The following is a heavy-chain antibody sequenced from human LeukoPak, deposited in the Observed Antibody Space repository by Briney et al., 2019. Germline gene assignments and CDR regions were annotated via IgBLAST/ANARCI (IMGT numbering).Heavy chain of an antibody. CDR3: ARGVLMPYDFWSGYDNWFDP. CDR1: GGTFSSYA. V-gene: IGHV1-69*04. J-gene: IGHJ5*02. D-gene: IGHD3-3*01. Sequence: GASVKVSCKASGGTFSSYAISWVRQAPGQGLEWMGRIIPILGIANYAQKFQGRVTITADKSTSTAYMELSSLRSEDTAVYYCARGVLMPYDFWSGYDNWFDPWGQGTLVTVSS. CDR2: IIPILGIA.